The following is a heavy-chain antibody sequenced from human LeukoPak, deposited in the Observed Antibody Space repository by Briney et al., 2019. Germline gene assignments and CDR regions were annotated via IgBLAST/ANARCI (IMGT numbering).Heavy chain of an antibody. CDR3: ARAYYYDSNAPYYFDY. CDR1: GDSISSYC. V-gene: IGHV4-59*08. Sequence: NPSETLSLTCTVSGDSISSYCWSWIRQSPGKGLEWLGYIYYSGNTNYNPSLKSRVTISVDTSKNHFSLKLGSVTAADTAVYFCARAYYYDSNAPYYFDYWGQGILVTVSS. CDR2: IYYSGNT. D-gene: IGHD3-22*01. J-gene: IGHJ4*02.